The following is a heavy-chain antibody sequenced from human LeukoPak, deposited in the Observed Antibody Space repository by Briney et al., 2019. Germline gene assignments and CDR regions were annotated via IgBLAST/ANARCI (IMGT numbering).Heavy chain of an antibody. CDR3: ARSRRGYYDSSGYYRVYAFDI. J-gene: IGHJ3*02. V-gene: IGHV4-4*02. Sequence: SETLSLTCAVSGGSISSSNWWSWVRQPPGKGLEWIGEIYHSGSTNYNPSLKSRVTISVDTSKNQFSLKLSSVTAADTAVYYCARSRRGYYDSSGYYRVYAFDIWGQGTMVTVSS. CDR2: IYHSGST. CDR1: GGSISSSNW. D-gene: IGHD3-22*01.